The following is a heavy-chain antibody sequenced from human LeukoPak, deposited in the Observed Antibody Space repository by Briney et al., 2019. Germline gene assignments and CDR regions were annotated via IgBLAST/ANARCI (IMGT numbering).Heavy chain of an antibody. J-gene: IGHJ4*02. CDR2: IHTSGRT. V-gene: IGHV4-61*02. D-gene: IGHD3-22*01. CDR3: ARGVTYYYDSSGYLY. Sequence: SETLSLTCTVSGGSVISTTYYWGWIRQPAGKGLEWIGRIHTSGRTNYNPSLKSRVTISADTSKNQFSLKLSSVTAADTAVYYCARGVTYYYDSSGYLYWGQGTLVTVSS. CDR1: GGSVISTTYY.